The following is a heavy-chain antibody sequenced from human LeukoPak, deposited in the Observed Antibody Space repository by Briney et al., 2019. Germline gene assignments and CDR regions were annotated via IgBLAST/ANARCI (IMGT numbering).Heavy chain of an antibody. CDR2: IRYDGSNT. CDR1: GFTFNNYG. D-gene: IGHD6-13*01. V-gene: IGHV3-30*02. J-gene: IGHJ4*02. CDR3: AKASRVRQQLAPLWDY. Sequence: GGSLRLCCAASGFTFNNYGMHWVRQAPGKGLEWLAFIRYDGSNTYYADSVKGRFTISRDNSKNTLYLQMNSLRAEDTAVYYCAKASRVRQQLAPLWDYWGQGTLVTVSS.